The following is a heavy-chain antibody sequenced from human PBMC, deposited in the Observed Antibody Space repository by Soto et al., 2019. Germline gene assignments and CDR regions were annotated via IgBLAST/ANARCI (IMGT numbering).Heavy chain of an antibody. CDR1: GFTFTSSA. CDR3: AASGYYYPNYYYYGMDV. CDR2: IVVGSGNT. Sequence: SVKVSCKASGFTFTSSAVQWVRQARGQRLEWIGWIVVGSGNTNYAQKFQERVTITRDMSTSTAYMELSSLRSEDTAVYYCAASGYYYPNYYYYGMDVWGQGATVTVSS. J-gene: IGHJ6*02. D-gene: IGHD3-22*01. V-gene: IGHV1-58*01.